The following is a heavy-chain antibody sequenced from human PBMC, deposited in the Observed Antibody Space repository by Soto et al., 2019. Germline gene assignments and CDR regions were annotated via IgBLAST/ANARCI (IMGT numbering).Heavy chain of an antibody. Sequence: PSETLSLTCTVSGGSISSGDYYWSWIRQPPGKGLEWIGYIYYSGSTYYNPSLKSRVTISVDTSKNQFSLKLSSVTAADTAVYYCAREGEGGAMVRGVIITTDHYGMDVWGQGTTVTVSS. D-gene: IGHD3-10*01. CDR2: IYYSGST. V-gene: IGHV4-30-4*01. J-gene: IGHJ6*02. CDR3: AREGEGGAMVRGVIITTDHYGMDV. CDR1: GGSISSGDYY.